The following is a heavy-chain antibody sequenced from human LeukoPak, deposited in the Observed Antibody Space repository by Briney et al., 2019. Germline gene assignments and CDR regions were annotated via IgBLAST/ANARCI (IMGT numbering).Heavy chain of an antibody. CDR1: GGSFSGYY. V-gene: IGHV4-34*01. J-gene: IGHJ4*02. CDR3: ASADYYRIDF. D-gene: IGHD3-10*01. Sequence: PPETLSLTCAVYGGSFSGYYWSWIRQPPGKGLEWIGEINHSGSTNYNPSLKSRVTMSVDKSKNQFTLKLSSVTAADTAVYFCASADYYRIDFWGQGTLVTVSS. CDR2: INHSGST.